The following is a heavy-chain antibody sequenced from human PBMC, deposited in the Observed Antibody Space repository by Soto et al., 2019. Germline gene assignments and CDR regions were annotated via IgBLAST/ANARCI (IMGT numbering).Heavy chain of an antibody. J-gene: IGHJ5*01. CDR3: AKDRPNCFGSGGAYYKTGGDS. CDR2: LNSYGDAA. V-gene: IGHV3-23*01. Sequence: EVQLLDSGGDLVQPGGSLRLSCAASGFTFSTYAMSWVRQAPGRGLEWVASLNSYGDAAFYPDSVKGRFTISRDNSKSTLYLQVNSLRVEDTVVYYWAKDRPNCFGSGGAYYKTGGDSWGQGTLVTVSS. D-gene: IGHD3-10*01. CDR1: GFTFSTYA.